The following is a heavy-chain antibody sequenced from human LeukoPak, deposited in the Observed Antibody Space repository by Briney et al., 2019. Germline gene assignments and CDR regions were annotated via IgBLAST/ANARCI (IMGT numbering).Heavy chain of an antibody. J-gene: IGHJ4*02. CDR3: ARVVRGSSLDY. CDR2: ISGDSNHV. Sequence: PGGSLRLSCGTSGFTLTYYTMNWVRQAPVKGLEWLSSISGDSNHVYYAESVKGRFTISRDNADNSLFLQMDSLRAEDTAIYYCARVVRGSSLDYWGQGTLVTVSS. D-gene: IGHD1-26*01. V-gene: IGHV3-21*06. CDR1: GFTLTYYT.